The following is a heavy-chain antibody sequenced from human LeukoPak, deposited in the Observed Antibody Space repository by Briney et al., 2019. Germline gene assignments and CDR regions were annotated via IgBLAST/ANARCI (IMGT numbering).Heavy chain of an antibody. D-gene: IGHD4-23*01. V-gene: IGHV3-73*01. J-gene: IGHJ4*02. Sequence: GGSLRLSCAASGFVFSAAHMHWVRQASGKGLEWVGRIIGKGDNYATAYGAPVKGRFTISRDDSKNTAYLQMNNLRTDDTAVYYCSAAVITRFDYWGQGALVTVSS. CDR2: IIGKGDNYAT. CDR3: SAAVITRFDY. CDR1: GFVFSAAH.